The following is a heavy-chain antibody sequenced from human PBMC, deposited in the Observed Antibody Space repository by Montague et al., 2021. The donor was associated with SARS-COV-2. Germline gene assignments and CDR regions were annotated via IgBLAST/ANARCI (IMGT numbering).Heavy chain of an antibody. J-gene: IGHJ5*01. CDR1: FGSISTYY. V-gene: IGHV4-59*01. Sequence: SETLSLTCTVSFGSISTYYWSWIRQSPGKGLEWIGFIFYNGSTKYKPSLKRRVSISPDTSKNQFSLKLSSVTAADTAVYYCARQDAWACCDDDCYRGWFDSWGQGTLVTVSS. D-gene: IGHD2-21*01. CDR2: IFYNGST. CDR3: ARQDAWACCDDDCYRGWFDS.